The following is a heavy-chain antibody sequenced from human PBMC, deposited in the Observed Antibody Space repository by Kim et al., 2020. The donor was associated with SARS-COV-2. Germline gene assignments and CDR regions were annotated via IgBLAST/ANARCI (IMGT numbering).Heavy chain of an antibody. CDR2: ISYDGSNK. CDR3: AKSFSGSYFGYDY. D-gene: IGHD1-26*01. V-gene: IGHV3-30*18. J-gene: IGHJ4*02. CDR1: GFTFNTYC. Sequence: GGSLRLSCAASGFTFNTYCMHWVRQSPGKGLEWVAVISYDGSNKYYADSVKGRFTISRDNSKNTLYLQMNSLRIEDTAVYYCAKSFSGSYFGYDYWGQGTLDTVS.